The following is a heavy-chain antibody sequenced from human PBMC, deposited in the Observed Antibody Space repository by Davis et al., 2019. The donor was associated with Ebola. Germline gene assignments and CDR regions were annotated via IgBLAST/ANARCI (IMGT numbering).Heavy chain of an antibody. V-gene: IGHV4-34*01. CDR3: AREGRSGYSNWFDP. Sequence: MPSETLSLTCAVYGGSFSGYYWSWIRQPPGKGLEWIGEINHSGRTNYNPSLESRVTISVDTSKNQFSLKMSSVTAADTAVYYCAREGRSGYSNWFDPWGQGTLVTVSS. CDR2: INHSGRT. J-gene: IGHJ5*02. CDR1: GGSFSGYY. D-gene: IGHD3-22*01.